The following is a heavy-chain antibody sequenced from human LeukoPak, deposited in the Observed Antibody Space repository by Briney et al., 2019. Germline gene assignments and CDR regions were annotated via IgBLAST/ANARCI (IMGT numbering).Heavy chain of an antibody. CDR1: GDSISSYY. Sequence: SETLSLTCTVSGDSISSYYWSWIRQPAGKGLEWIGRIYTSESTNYNPSLKSRVTMSVDRSKNQFSLKLCSVAAADTAVYYWAIERGYCFDPWGQGMLVTVSS. J-gene: IGHJ5*02. CDR3: AIERGYCFDP. D-gene: IGHD2-15*01. V-gene: IGHV4-4*07. CDR2: IYTSEST.